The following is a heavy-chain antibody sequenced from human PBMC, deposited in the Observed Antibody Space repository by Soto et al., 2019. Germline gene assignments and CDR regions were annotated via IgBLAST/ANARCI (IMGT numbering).Heavy chain of an antibody. V-gene: IGHV3-23*01. J-gene: IGHJ4*02. D-gene: IGHD2-2*01. CDR2: ISGSGGST. CDR1: GFTFSSYA. CDR3: SAGAKIVGGPPPRFDY. Sequence: GGSLRLSCAVSGFTFSSYAMSWVRQAPAKGLEWVSAISGSGGSTYYANSVKGRFTISRDNSKNKQYLQMNSLRTEDTAVEYYSAGAKIVGGPPPRFDYWGQGTLVTVSS.